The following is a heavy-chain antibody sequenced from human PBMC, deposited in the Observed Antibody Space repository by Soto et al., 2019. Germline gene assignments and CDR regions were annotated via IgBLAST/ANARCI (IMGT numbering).Heavy chain of an antibody. J-gene: IGHJ3*02. D-gene: IGHD2-2*01. CDR2: IYYSGST. V-gene: IGHV4-59*01. CDR3: AGGGLYCSTTSCYSDAFDI. CDR1: GGSISGYY. Sequence: QVQLQESGPGLVKPSETLSLTCTVSGGSISGYYWSWIRQPPGKGLEWIGYIYYSGSTNYNRTLKSRVTISLVTSRVQSSLKLSSVTAADTAVYYCAGGGLYCSTTSCYSDAFDIWGHGTMDTVSS.